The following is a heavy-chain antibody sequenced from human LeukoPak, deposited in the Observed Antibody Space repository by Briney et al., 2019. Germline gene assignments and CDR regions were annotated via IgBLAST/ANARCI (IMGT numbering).Heavy chain of an antibody. CDR2: ISGSGGTT. CDR3: ARAGLYGDLDY. J-gene: IGHJ4*02. Sequence: GGSLRLSCAASGFTFNGYGMNWVRQAPGKGLEWVSGISGSGGTTYYADSVKGRFTISRDNSKNTLYLQMNSLRAEDTAVYYCARAGLYGDLDYWGQGTLVTVSS. CDR1: GFTFNGYG. D-gene: IGHD4-17*01. V-gene: IGHV3-23*01.